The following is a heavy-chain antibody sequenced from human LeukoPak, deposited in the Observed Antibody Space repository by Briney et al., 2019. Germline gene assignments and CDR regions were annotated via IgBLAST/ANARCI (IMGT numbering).Heavy chain of an antibody. Sequence: GGSLRLSCAASGFTFDDYGMSWVRQAPGRGLEWVSGINWNGGSTGYADSVKGRFTISRDNAKNSLYLQMNSLRAEDTAVYYCARGEAGYLNPFFDYWGQGTLVTVSS. CDR2: INWNGGST. D-gene: IGHD3-9*01. J-gene: IGHJ4*02. CDR3: ARGEAGYLNPFFDY. V-gene: IGHV3-20*04. CDR1: GFTFDDYG.